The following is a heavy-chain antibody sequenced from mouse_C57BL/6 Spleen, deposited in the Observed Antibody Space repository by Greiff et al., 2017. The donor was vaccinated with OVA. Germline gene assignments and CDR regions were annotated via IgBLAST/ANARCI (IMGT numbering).Heavy chain of an antibody. D-gene: IGHD4-1*01. CDR1: GYTFTSYW. Sequence: VQLQQPGAELVMPGASVKLSCKASGYTFTSYWMHWVKQRPGPGLEWIGEIDPSDSYTNYNQKFKGKSTLTVDKSSSTAYMQLSSLTSEDSAVYYCEKLEGFAYWGQGTLITVSA. J-gene: IGHJ3*01. CDR2: IDPSDSYT. V-gene: IGHV1-69*01. CDR3: EKLEGFAY.